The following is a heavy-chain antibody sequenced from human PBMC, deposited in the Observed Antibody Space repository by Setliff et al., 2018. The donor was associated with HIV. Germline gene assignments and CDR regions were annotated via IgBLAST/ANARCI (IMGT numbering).Heavy chain of an antibody. V-gene: IGHV4-31*03. J-gene: IGHJ6*03. CDR1: GGSISSGGYY. Sequence: SETLSLTCTVSGGSISSGGYYWSWIRQHPGKGLEWIGYIYYSESTYYNPSLKSRVTMSVDTSKNQFSLKLSSVTAADTAVYYCARDRGVTPDAHYMDVWGKGTTVTVSS. D-gene: IGHD3-10*01. CDR2: IYYSEST. CDR3: ARDRGVTPDAHYMDV.